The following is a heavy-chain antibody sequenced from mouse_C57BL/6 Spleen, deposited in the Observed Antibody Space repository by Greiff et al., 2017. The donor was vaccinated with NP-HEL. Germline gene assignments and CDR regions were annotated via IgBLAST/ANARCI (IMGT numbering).Heavy chain of an antibody. CDR1: GYAFTNYL. Sequence: LEESGAELVRPGTSVKVSCKASGYAFTNYLIEWVKQRPGQGLEWIGVINPGSGGTNYNEKFKGKATLTADKSSSTAYMQLSSLTSEDSAVYFCARGGGYGSSYWGQGTTLTVSS. V-gene: IGHV1-54*01. D-gene: IGHD1-1*01. CDR3: ARGGGYGSSY. J-gene: IGHJ2*01. CDR2: INPGSGGT.